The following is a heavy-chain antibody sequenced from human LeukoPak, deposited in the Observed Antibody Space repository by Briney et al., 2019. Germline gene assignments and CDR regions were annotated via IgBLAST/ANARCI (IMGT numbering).Heavy chain of an antibody. J-gene: IGHJ6*02. Sequence: SETLSLTCTVSGGSISIGDYYWSWIRQPPGKGLEWIGYIYYSGSTCYNPSLKSRVTISVDTSKNQFSRKLSSVTAADTAVYYCARDWGEYYYDSSGYSSYYYYGMDVWGQGTTVTVSS. V-gene: IGHV4-30-4*01. CDR1: GGSISIGDYY. CDR3: ARDWGEYYYDSSGYSSYYYYGMDV. D-gene: IGHD3-22*01. CDR2: IYYSGST.